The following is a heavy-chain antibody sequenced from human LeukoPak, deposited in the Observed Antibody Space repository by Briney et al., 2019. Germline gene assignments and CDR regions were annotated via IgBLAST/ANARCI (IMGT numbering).Heavy chain of an antibody. CDR3: ARGYDSSLYLDY. J-gene: IGHJ4*02. D-gene: IGHD3-22*01. V-gene: IGHV4-31*03. Sequence: SETLSLTCTVSGGSISSGGYYGSSIRQHPGKGLEWIGYIYYSGSTYYNPSLKSRVTISVDTSKNQFSLKLSSVTAADTAVYYCARGYDSSLYLDYWGQGTLVTVSS. CDR1: GGSISSGGYY. CDR2: IYYSGST.